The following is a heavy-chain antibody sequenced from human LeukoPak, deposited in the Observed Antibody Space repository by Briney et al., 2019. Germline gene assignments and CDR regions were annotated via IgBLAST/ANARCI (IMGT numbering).Heavy chain of an antibody. CDR2: ISGSGGST. CDR1: GFTFSSYA. D-gene: IGHD3-9*01. J-gene: IGHJ4*02. Sequence: GGSLRLSCAASGFTFSSYAMSWARQAPGKGLEWVSAISGSGGSTYYADSVKGRFTISRDNSKNTLYLQMNSLRAEDTAVYYCAKGLTDYDILTGPLGFDYWGQGTLVTVSS. V-gene: IGHV3-23*01. CDR3: AKGLTDYDILTGPLGFDY.